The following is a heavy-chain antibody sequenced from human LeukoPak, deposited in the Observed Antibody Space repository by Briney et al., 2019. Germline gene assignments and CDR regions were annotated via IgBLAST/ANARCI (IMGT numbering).Heavy chain of an antibody. CDR1: GFTFSSYA. CDR3: ARVTGHYYGSGNYYRDAFDI. D-gene: IGHD3-10*01. J-gene: IGHJ3*02. CDR2: INTNGGYT. Sequence: GGSLRLSCAASGFTFSSYAMHWVRQAPGKGLEYVSAINTNGGYTYYANSVKGRFTISRDNSNNTLYLEMGSLRAEDMAVYYCARVTGHYYGSGNYYRDAFDIWGQGTMVTVSS. V-gene: IGHV3-64*01.